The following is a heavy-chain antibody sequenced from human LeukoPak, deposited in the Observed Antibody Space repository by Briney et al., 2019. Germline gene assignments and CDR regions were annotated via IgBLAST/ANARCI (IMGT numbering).Heavy chain of an antibody. CDR3: ARRSTVNWYFDL. CDR2: IYYSGST. Sequence: KPSETLSLTCTVSGGSISSYYWSWIRQPPGKGLEWIGYIYYSGSTNYNPSLKSRVTISVDTSKNQFSLKLSSVTAADTAVYYCARRSTVNWYFDLWGRGTLVTVSS. CDR1: GGSISSYY. D-gene: IGHD4-17*01. V-gene: IGHV4-59*08. J-gene: IGHJ2*01.